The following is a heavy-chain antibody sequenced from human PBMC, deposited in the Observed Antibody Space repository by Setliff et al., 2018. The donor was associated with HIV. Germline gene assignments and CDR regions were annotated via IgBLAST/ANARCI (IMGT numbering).Heavy chain of an antibody. J-gene: IGHJ6*03. Sequence: QPGGSLRLSCAASGFTCSNYATSWVRQAPGKGLEWVSVIYSGGSTYYADSVRGRITISRDNAKNTLYLQMNSLRAEDTAVYYCTRWAPANHYFHYYMDVWGKGTTVTVSS. CDR2: IYSGGST. CDR1: GFTCSNYA. CDR3: TRWAPANHYFHYYMDV. V-gene: IGHV3-53*01.